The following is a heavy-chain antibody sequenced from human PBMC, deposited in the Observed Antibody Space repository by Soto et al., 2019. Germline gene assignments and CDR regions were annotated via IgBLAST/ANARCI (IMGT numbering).Heavy chain of an antibody. CDR1: GFTFSSDA. Sequence: WGSLRLSCAASGFTFSSDAMQWVRQAPGKGLEWVAVISDDRSNKYYSDSVKGRFTISRDNSKNTLYLQMNSLRPEDSAVYYCARDPPTGGYSYGAFYGMDVWGQGTTVTVSS. J-gene: IGHJ6*02. CDR3: ARDPPTGGYSYGAFYGMDV. V-gene: IGHV3-30*03. D-gene: IGHD5-18*01. CDR2: ISDDRSNK.